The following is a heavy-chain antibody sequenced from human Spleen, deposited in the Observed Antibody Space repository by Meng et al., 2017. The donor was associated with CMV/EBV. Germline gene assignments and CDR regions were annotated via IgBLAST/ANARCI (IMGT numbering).Heavy chain of an antibody. D-gene: IGHD1-1*01. V-gene: IGHV3-23*01. Sequence: LSLTCAASGFTFSSYAMSWVRQAPGKGLEWVSAISGSGSIKYYADSVKGRFTISRDNAENSLYLQMNSLRADDTAVYYCASYNWDLYYFDYWGQGTLVTVSS. CDR3: ASYNWDLYYFDY. CDR2: ISGSGSIK. CDR1: GFTFSSYA. J-gene: IGHJ4*02.